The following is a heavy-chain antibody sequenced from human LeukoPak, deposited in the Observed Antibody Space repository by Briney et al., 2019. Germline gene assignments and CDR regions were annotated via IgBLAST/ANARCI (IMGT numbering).Heavy chain of an antibody. J-gene: IGHJ5*02. D-gene: IGHD3-10*01. CDR3: TRDYDSGEGWFAP. CDR2: INPNSGGT. V-gene: IGHV1-2*02. Sequence: ASVKVSFKYSGYTFTGFYHWERQAPGQALEWKGWINPNSGGTSYAHKFQGRITMTRDTSISTGYMELTRLRSNDTAIYYCTRDYDSGEGWFAPSGEGTLVTGSA. CDR1: GYTFTGFY.